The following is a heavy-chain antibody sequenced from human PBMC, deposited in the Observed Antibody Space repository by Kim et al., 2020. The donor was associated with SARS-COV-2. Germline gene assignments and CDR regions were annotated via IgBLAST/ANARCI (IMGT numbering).Heavy chain of an antibody. J-gene: IGHJ6*02. CDR1: GFSFSSYW. V-gene: IGHV3-7*03. CDR3: VKQDFFGSGHYEDYCYYGLDV. D-gene: IGHD3-10*01. Sequence: GGSLRLSCAASGFSFSSYWMSWVRQAPGKGLEWVANIKPDGSDTYYVDSVEGRFTISRDNAKNSLYLQMNNLRAEDTVLYYCVKQDFFGSGHYEDYCYYGLDVWGQGTTVTVSS. CDR2: IKPDGSDT.